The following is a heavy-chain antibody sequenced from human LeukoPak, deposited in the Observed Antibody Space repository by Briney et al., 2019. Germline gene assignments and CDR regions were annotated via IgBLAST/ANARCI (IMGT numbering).Heavy chain of an antibody. CDR2: INHSGST. CDR3: ARASGWYFDY. V-gene: IGHV4-34*01. CDR1: GGSFSGYY. Sequence: SETLSLTCAVYGGSFSGYYWSWIRQPPGKGLEWIGEINHSGSTNYNTSLKSRVTISVDTSKNQFSLKLSSVTAADTAVYYCARASGWYFDYWGQGTLVTVSS. D-gene: IGHD6-19*01. J-gene: IGHJ4*02.